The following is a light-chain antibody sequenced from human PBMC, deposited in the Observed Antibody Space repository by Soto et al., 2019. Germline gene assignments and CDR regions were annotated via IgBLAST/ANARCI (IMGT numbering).Light chain of an antibody. CDR1: QSISNY. CDR2: GAS. Sequence: EIVMTQSPPTLSVSPGEGVTLSCKASQSISNYLAWYQHKPGQAPRLLINGASIRATGVPARFSGSGSGEDFTLTISSVQSEDFAVYYCQQYRNWPWTFGQGTKVEIK. J-gene: IGKJ1*01. CDR3: QQYRNWPWT. V-gene: IGKV3-15*01.